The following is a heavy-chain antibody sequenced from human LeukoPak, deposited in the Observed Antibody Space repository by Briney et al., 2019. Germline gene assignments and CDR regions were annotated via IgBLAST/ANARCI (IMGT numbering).Heavy chain of an antibody. D-gene: IGHD3-9*01. CDR2: ISTYNGNT. J-gene: IGHJ3*02. Sequence: ASLSVSSTPSGYTFTIYGISWVRQAPGQGLEWMGWISTYNGNTNYAQKVQGRVTMTTDTSTSTAYMELRSLRSDDTAVYYCARDLGITISHAFDIWGQGTMVTVSS. CDR3: ARDLGITISHAFDI. CDR1: GYTFTIYG. V-gene: IGHV1-18*01.